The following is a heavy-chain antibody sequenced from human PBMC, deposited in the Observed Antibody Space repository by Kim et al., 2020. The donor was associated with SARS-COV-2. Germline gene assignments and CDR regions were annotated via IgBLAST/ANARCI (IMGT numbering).Heavy chain of an antibody. CDR1: GFTISSYA. Sequence: GGSLRLSCAASGFTISSYAMHWVRQAPGKGLEWVAVISYDGSNKYYADSVKGRFTISRDNSKNTLYLQMNSLRAEDTAVYYCARAFIVVVVAAPFDCWGQRTLVTVSS. D-gene: IGHD2-15*01. CDR3: ARAFIVVVVAAPFDC. J-gene: IGHJ4*02. CDR2: ISYDGSNK. V-gene: IGHV3-30-3*01.